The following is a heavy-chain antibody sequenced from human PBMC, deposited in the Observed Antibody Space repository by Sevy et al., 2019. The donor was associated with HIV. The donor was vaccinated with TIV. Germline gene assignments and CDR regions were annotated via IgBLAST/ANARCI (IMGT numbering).Heavy chain of an antibody. CDR3: VSDMGEGDL. D-gene: IGHD3-10*01. J-gene: IGHJ4*02. Sequence: SETLSLICTVSGGSISSYYWSWIRQPAGKGLEWIGRIYASGNTDYNPSLKRRVTMSVDTSQNQFSLILSSVTAADTAVYYYVSDMGEGDLWGQGTLVTDSS. CDR1: GGSISSYY. V-gene: IGHV4-4*07. CDR2: IYASGNT.